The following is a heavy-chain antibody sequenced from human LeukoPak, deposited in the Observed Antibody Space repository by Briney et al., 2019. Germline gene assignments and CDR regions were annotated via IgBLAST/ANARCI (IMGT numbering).Heavy chain of an antibody. V-gene: IGHV4-4*02. Sequence: PAETQSLTCAVSGGSISISNWWSWVRQPPGKGLEWIEEIYHSGGTNYNPSLKSRVTISVDKSKNQFSLKLSSVTAADTAVDYCAAGTDGFDYWGQGTLVTVSS. CDR2: IYHSGGT. CDR3: AAGTDGFDY. D-gene: IGHD6-13*01. J-gene: IGHJ4*02. CDR1: GGSISISNW.